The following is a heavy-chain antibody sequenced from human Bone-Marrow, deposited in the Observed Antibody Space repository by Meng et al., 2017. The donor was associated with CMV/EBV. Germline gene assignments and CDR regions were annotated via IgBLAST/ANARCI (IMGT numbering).Heavy chain of an antibody. Sequence: GESLKISCAASRFIFSNYGMHWVRQAPGKGLEWVAFIRYDGSNYYYADSVKGRFTISRDNAKNSLHLQMNSLRAEDTAVYYCARANRGDHLGTWGQGTLVTVSS. CDR3: ARANRGDHLGT. J-gene: IGHJ5*02. CDR2: IRYDGSNY. CDR1: RFIFSNYG. D-gene: IGHD2-21*02. V-gene: IGHV3-30*02.